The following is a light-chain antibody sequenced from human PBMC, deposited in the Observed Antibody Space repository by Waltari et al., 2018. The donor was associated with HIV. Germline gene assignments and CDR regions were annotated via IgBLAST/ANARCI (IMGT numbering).Light chain of an antibody. J-gene: IGKJ3*01. CDR1: QTVLYSSNNKNY. V-gene: IGKV4-1*01. CDR2: WAS. Sequence: SPDSLAVSLGERATINCKSSQTVLYSSNNKNYLAWYQQKPGQPPKLLIYWASTRESGVPDRFSGSGSGTDFTLTISSLQAEDVAVYYCQQYYSSPITFGPGTKVDIK. CDR3: QQYYSSPIT.